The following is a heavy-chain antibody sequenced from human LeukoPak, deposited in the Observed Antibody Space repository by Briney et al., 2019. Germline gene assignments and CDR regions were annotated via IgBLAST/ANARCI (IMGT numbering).Heavy chain of an antibody. D-gene: IGHD1-26*01. CDR3: ARAGIVGATHHFDY. Sequence: SETLSLTCTVSGGSISSYYWSWIRQPPGKGLEWIGYIYYSGSTNYNPSLKSRVTISVDTSKNQFSLKLSSVTAADTAVYYCARAGIVGATHHFDYWGQGTLVTVSP. CDR2: IYYSGST. V-gene: IGHV4-59*01. CDR1: GGSISSYY. J-gene: IGHJ4*02.